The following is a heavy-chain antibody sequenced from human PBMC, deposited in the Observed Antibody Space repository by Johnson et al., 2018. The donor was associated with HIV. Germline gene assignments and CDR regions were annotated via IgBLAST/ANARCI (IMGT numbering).Heavy chain of an antibody. Sequence: QVQLVESGGGVVQPGRSLRLSCAASGFTFSSYGMHWVRQAPGKGLEWVAVIWYDGSNKYYADSVKGRFTISRDNSKNTMYLQMNSLRTEDTAVYYCANLIPWIYVGGDGFDIWGQGTMVTVSS. CDR3: ANLIPWIYVGGDGFDI. CDR1: GFTFSSYG. CDR2: IWYDGSNK. D-gene: IGHD3-16*01. J-gene: IGHJ3*02. V-gene: IGHV3-33*06.